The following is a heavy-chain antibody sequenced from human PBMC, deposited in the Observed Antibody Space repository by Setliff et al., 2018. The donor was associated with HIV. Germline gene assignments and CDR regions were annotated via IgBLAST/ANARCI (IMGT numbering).Heavy chain of an antibody. J-gene: IGHJ4*02. CDR3: TRSTAAD. V-gene: IGHV1-2*02. CDR2: IYPNTGGT. CDR1: GYTFTEFY. Sequence: ASVKVSCKASGYTFTEFYVHWVRQAPGEGLEWIGWIYPNTGGTNYAQKFQGRVTMTRDTSIRTAYMELRMLTSDDTAIYYCTRSTAADWGQGTMVTVSS. D-gene: IGHD2-21*02.